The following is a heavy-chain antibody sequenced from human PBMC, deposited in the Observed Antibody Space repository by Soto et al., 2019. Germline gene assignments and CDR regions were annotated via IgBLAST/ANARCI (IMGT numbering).Heavy chain of an antibody. CDR3: ARPYYYDSSGYWGPPYYLDY. CDR2: IGAYNGNT. CDR1: GYTFTSYG. D-gene: IGHD3-22*01. J-gene: IGHJ4*02. V-gene: IGHV1-18*04. Sequence: QVQLVQSGAEVKKPGASVKVSCKASGYTFTSYGMSWVRQAPGQGLEWMGWIGAYNGNTNYAQKLQGRVTMTTDTSTSTAYMELRSLRSDDTAVYYCARPYYYDSSGYWGPPYYLDYWGQGTLVTVSS.